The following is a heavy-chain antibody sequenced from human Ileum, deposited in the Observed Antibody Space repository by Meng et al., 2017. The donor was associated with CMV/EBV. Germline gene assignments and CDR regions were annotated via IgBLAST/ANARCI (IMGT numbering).Heavy chain of an antibody. CDR2: IYHGGST. CDR1: GDSITSFD. D-gene: IGHD3-16*01. Sequence: QGPLTESGPGLVKPSETLSLTCTVPGDSITSFDWSWIRQPAGKALEWIGRIYHGGSTNYNPSLKSRVTLSVDTSKNQFSMRLTSVTAADTAVYYCARGPGGFGDFNFDYWGQGTLVTVSS. CDR3: ARGPGGFGDFNFDY. J-gene: IGHJ4*02. V-gene: IGHV4-4*07.